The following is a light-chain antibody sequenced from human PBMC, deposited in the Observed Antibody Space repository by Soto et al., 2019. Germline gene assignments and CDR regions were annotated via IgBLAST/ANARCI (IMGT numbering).Light chain of an antibody. J-gene: IGLJ2*01. CDR3: SSYTDSSFVI. CDR1: SSDIGDYKY. CDR2: DVS. Sequence: QSVLTQPASVSGSPGQSITISCTGTSSDIGDYKYVSWYKQHPGKAPKLMIYDVSNRPSGVSNRFSGSKSGNTASLTISGLQAEYEADYYCSSYTDSSFVIFGGGTKLTVL. V-gene: IGLV2-14*03.